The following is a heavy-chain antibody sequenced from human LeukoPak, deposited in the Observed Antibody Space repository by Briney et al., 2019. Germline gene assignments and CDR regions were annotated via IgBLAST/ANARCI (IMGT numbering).Heavy chain of an antibody. V-gene: IGHV4-34*01. CDR3: ARDGVYSSGFFDY. Sequence: KPSDTLSLTCAVYGGSFSGYYWSWIRQPPGKGLEWIGEINQSGSTNYNPSLKSRVTISVDTSKNQFSLKLSSVTAADTAVYYCARDGVYSSGFFDYWGQGTVVSVSS. CDR1: GGSFSGYY. J-gene: IGHJ4*02. D-gene: IGHD6-19*01. CDR2: INQSGST.